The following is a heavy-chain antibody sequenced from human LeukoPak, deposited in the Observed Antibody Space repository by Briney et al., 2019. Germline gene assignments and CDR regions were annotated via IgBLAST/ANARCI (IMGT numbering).Heavy chain of an antibody. CDR1: GFGFKSYV. CDR3: TKDSLIMPLMVTLSDP. V-gene: IGHV3-23*01. Sequence: GGSLRLSCAASGFGFKSYVMSWVRQAPGKGLEWVSGISTSGETTDYADSVKGRFTISRDNSKNTLYLQMSRLRAEDTAIYYCTKDSLIMPLMVTLSDPWAQGTLVIVS. J-gene: IGHJ5*02. D-gene: IGHD5-18*01. CDR2: ISTSGETT.